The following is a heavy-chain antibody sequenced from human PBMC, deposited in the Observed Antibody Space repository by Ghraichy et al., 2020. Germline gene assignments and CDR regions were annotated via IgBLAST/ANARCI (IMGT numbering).Heavy chain of an antibody. V-gene: IGHV4-34*01. CDR2: INHSGST. D-gene: IGHD4-11*01. CDR3: ASNYSRWKYYYYMDV. Sequence: SETLSLTCAVYGGSFSGYYWSWIRQPPGKGLEWIGEINHSGSTNYNPSLKSRVTISVDTSKNQFSLKLSSVTAADTAVYYCASNYSRWKYYYYMDVWGKGTTVTVSS. CDR1: GGSFSGYY. J-gene: IGHJ6*03.